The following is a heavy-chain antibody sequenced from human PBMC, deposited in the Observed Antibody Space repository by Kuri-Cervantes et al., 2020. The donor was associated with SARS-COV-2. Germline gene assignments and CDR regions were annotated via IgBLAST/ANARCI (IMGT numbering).Heavy chain of an antibody. CDR2: IKQDGSEK. CDR1: GFTFNTYW. CDR3: AREDVVPATLRGYYYNNGMDV. J-gene: IGHJ6*02. D-gene: IGHD2-15*01. Sequence: GGPLRLSSAASGFTFNTYWMTWVRQATGKGLESVANIKQDGSEKYYVDSVKGRFTISRDNAKNSLYLQMNSLRPEDTAVYYCAREDVVPATLRGYYYNNGMDVWGQGTTVTVSS. V-gene: IGHV3-7*04.